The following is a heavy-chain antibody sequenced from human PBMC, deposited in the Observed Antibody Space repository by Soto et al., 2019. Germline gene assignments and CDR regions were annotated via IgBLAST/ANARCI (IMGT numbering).Heavy chain of an antibody. Sequence: GGSLRLSCAASGFPFSSYAMSWVRQAPGKGLEWVSAISGSGGSTYYADSVKGRFTISRDNSKNTLYLQMNSLRAEDTAVYYCAKGYSGYEYILDAFDIWGQGTMVTVSS. CDR3: AKGYSGYEYILDAFDI. CDR1: GFPFSSYA. V-gene: IGHV3-23*01. CDR2: ISGSGGST. D-gene: IGHD5-12*01. J-gene: IGHJ3*02.